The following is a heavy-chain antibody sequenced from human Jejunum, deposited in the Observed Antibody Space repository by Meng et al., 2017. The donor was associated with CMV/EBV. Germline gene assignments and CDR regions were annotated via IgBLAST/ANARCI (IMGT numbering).Heavy chain of an antibody. CDR1: GFPFSSYG. CDR3: SRGAYYSDSSNFYGSED. D-gene: IGHD3-22*01. J-gene: IGHJ4*02. V-gene: IGHV3-30*19. CDR2: ISHDETNE. Sequence: QVQLVESGGGVVQPGGSLRLSCAASGFPFSSYGMLWVRQAPGKGLEWVALISHDETNEYYADSVKGRFSISRDNSKKMLYLQMNSLRAEDTAIYYCSRGAYYSDSSNFYGSEDWGQGILVTVSS.